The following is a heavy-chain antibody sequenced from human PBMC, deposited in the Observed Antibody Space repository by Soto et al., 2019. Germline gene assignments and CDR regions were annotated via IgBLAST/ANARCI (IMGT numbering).Heavy chain of an antibody. Sequence: ASVKVSCKASGYTFTGYYMHWVRQAPGQGLEWMGWINPNSGGTNYAQKFQGWVTMTRDTSISTAYMELSRLRSDDTAVYYCARDPGDTAMAYYFDYWGQGTLVTVSS. CDR1: GYTFTGYY. CDR3: ARDPGDTAMAYYFDY. D-gene: IGHD5-18*01. V-gene: IGHV1-2*04. J-gene: IGHJ4*02. CDR2: INPNSGGT.